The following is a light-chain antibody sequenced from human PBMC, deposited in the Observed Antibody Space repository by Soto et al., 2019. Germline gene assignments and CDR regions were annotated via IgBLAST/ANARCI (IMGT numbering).Light chain of an antibody. V-gene: IGKV3-20*01. J-gene: IGKJ5*01. CDR3: QQYGSSPPIT. Sequence: EIVLTQSPGTLSLSPGERATLSCRASQSVSSTYLAWYQQKPGQAPRLLIYGASSRATGIPDRFIGSGSGTDFTLTISRLEPEDFAVYYCQQYGSSPPITFGQRTRLQMK. CDR1: QSVSSTY. CDR2: GAS.